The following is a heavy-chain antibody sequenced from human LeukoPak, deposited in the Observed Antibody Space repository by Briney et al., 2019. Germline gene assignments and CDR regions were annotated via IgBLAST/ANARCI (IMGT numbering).Heavy chain of an antibody. Sequence: GASVKVSCKASGYTFTSYGISWVRQAPGQGLEWMGWISAYNGNTNYAQKLQGRVTMTRDMSTSTVYMELSSLRSEDTAVYYCARGGSGYDSSGSFDYWGQGTLVTVSS. D-gene: IGHD3-22*01. CDR1: GYTFTSYG. CDR3: ARGGSGYDSSGSFDY. V-gene: IGHV1-18*01. CDR2: ISAYNGNT. J-gene: IGHJ4*02.